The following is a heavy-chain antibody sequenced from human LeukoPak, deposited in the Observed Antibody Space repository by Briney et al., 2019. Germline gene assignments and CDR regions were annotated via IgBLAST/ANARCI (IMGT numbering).Heavy chain of an antibody. Sequence: PSETLSLTCTASGFTISSYYWTWIRQPPGEGLEWIGYVYYSGNTNYNPSLKSRVTMSVDTSKNQFSLKVSSVTAADTAIYYCARRGYCPGPGCNSFDYWGQGTLVTVSS. J-gene: IGHJ4*02. CDR3: ARRGYCPGPGCNSFDY. CDR2: VYYSGNT. V-gene: IGHV4-59*08. D-gene: IGHD2-8*02. CDR1: GFTISSYY.